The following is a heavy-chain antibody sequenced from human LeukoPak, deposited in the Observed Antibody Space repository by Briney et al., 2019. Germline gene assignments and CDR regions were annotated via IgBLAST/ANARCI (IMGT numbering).Heavy chain of an antibody. CDR2: ISSSGSTI. CDR3: ARQGVVRGVISHFDY. J-gene: IGHJ4*02. V-gene: IGHV3-48*03. Sequence: SGGSLRLSCAASGFTFSSYEMNWVRQAPGKGLEWVSYISSSGSTIYYADSAKGRFTISRDNAKNSLYLQMNSLRAEDTAVYYCARQGVVRGVISHFDYWGQGTLVTVSS. D-gene: IGHD3-10*01. CDR1: GFTFSSYE.